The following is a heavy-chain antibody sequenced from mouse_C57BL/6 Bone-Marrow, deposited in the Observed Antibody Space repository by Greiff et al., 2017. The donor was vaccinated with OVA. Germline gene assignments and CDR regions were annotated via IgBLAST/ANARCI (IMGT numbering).Heavy chain of an antibody. CDR3: ARSHSSGYGAWFAY. CDR1: GYTFTDYY. D-gene: IGHD3-2*02. J-gene: IGHJ3*01. V-gene: IGHV1-76*01. CDR2: IYPGSGNT. Sequence: LVESGAELVRPGASVKLSCKASGYTFTDYYINWVKQRPGQGLEWIARIYPGSGNTYYNEKFKGKATLTAEKSSSTAYMQLSSLTSEDSAVYFCARSHSSGYGAWFAYWGQGTLVTVSA.